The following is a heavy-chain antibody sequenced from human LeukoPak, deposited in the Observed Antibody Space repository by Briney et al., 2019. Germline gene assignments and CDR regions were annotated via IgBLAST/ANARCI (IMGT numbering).Heavy chain of an antibody. V-gene: IGHV3-30*04. CDR3: ARDGNYYDTSGYYFSAFDI. Sequence: GRTLRLSCAASGFTFSSYAMHWVRQAPGKGLEWVALIPYDGSNKYYADSVKGRFTVSRDNSKNTLYLQMNSLRAEDTAVYYCARDGNYYDTSGYYFSAFDIWGQGTMVTVSS. CDR1: GFTFSSYA. D-gene: IGHD3-22*01. J-gene: IGHJ3*02. CDR2: IPYDGSNK.